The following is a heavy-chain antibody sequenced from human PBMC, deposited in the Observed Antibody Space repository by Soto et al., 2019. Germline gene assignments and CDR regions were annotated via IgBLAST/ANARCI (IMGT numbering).Heavy chain of an antibody. CDR3: ARGGYGDYTEGYFDY. V-gene: IGHV3-21*01. CDR2: ISSGSSFI. CDR1: GFTFSTYS. Sequence: EVQLVESGGGLVKPGGSLRLSCAASGFTFSTYSMNWVRQAPGKGLEGVSSISSGSSFIYYAGSVKGRFTISRDNAKNSLYLQMNSLRAEDTAVYYCARGGYGDYTEGYFDYWGQGTLVTVSS. J-gene: IGHJ4*02. D-gene: IGHD4-17*01.